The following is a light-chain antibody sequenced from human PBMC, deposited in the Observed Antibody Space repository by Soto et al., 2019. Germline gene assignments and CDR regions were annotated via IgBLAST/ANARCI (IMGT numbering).Light chain of an antibody. CDR3: CSYAGLNTLV. J-gene: IGLJ2*01. Sequence: QSALTQPPSASGSPGQSVTISCTGTSSDVGIFNYVSWYQQHPDQAPKLLIFEFNKRPSVVPDRFAASKSGNTASLTVSGLHAEEEADYYCCSYAGLNTLVFGGGTKVTVL. V-gene: IGLV2-8*01. CDR1: SSDVGIFNY. CDR2: EFN.